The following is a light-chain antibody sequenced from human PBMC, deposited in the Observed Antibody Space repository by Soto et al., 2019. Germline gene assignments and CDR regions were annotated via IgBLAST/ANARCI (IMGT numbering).Light chain of an antibody. J-gene: IGLJ2*01. CDR1: SSDVGGYNY. V-gene: IGLV2-14*01. CDR3: SSYTSSSLVV. Sequence: QSALTQPASVSGSPGPSITIACTGTSSDVGGYNYVSWYQQHPGKAPKLMIYDVSNRPSGVSNRCSGSKSGNTAALTISGLQAEDEADYYCSSYTSSSLVVFGGGTKLSVL. CDR2: DVS.